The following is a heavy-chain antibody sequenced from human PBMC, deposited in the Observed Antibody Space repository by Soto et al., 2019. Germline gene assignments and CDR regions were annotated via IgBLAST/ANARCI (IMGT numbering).Heavy chain of an antibody. Sequence: GASVKVSCKASGGTFSSYAISWVRQAPGQGLEWMGGIIPIFGTANYAQKFQGRVTITADESTSTAYMELSSLRSEDTAVYYCASGYDSSGYYIPNWGQGTLVTVSS. CDR3: ASGYDSSGYYIPN. V-gene: IGHV1-69*13. D-gene: IGHD3-22*01. CDR2: IIPIFGTA. J-gene: IGHJ4*02. CDR1: GGTFSSYA.